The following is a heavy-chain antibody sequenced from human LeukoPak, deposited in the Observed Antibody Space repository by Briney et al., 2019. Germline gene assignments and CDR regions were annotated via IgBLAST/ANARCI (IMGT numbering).Heavy chain of an antibody. CDR2: ISGSGGST. D-gene: IGHD1-26*01. Sequence: GGSLRLSCAASGFTFSSYAMTWVRQAPGKGLEWVSGISGSGGSTYYADSVKGRFTISRDNTKNTLYLQMNSLRAEDTAVYYCARCGSYLNYYYMDVWGKGTTVTVSS. V-gene: IGHV3-23*01. CDR1: GFTFSSYA. CDR3: ARCGSYLNYYYMDV. J-gene: IGHJ6*03.